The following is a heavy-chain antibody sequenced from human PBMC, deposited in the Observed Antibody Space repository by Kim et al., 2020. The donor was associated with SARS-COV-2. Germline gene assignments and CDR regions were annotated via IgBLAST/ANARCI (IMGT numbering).Heavy chain of an antibody. CDR2: INTNTGNP. CDR3: AREIYSNYGDNWSTP. V-gene: IGHV7-4-1*02. D-gene: IGHD4-4*01. J-gene: IGHJ5*02. Sequence: ASVKVSCKASGYTFTSYAMNWVRQAPGQGLEWMGWINTNTGNPTYAQGFTGRFVFSLDTSVSTAYLQISSLKAEDTAVYYCAREIYSNYGDNWSTPGAREPWSPSPQ. CDR1: GYTFTSYA.